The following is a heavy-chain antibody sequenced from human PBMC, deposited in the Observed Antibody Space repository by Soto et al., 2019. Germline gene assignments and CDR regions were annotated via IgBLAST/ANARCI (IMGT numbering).Heavy chain of an antibody. CDR3: ARVGGSRTTGFDY. Sequence: SETLSLTCTVSGGSISNYYWSWIRQPPGKGLEWIGDISYGGSTGYNPSLKSRFSISLDTSKNQFSLKVSSVTTADTAVYYCARVGGSRTTGFDYWGQGTLVTVSS. V-gene: IGHV4-59*01. D-gene: IGHD1-1*01. J-gene: IGHJ4*02. CDR2: ISYGGST. CDR1: GGSISNYY.